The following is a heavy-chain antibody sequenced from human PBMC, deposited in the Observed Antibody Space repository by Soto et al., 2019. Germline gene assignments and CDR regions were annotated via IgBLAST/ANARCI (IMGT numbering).Heavy chain of an antibody. CDR2: ISGSGGST. Sequence: GSLRLSCAASGFTFSSYAMSWVRQAPGKGLEWVSAISGSGGSTYYADSVKGRFTISRDNSKNTLYLQMNSLRAEDTAVYYCAKHQPDIVVVVAATFDYWGQGTLVTVSS. CDR1: GFTFSSYA. CDR3: AKHQPDIVVVVAATFDY. D-gene: IGHD2-15*01. J-gene: IGHJ4*02. V-gene: IGHV3-23*01.